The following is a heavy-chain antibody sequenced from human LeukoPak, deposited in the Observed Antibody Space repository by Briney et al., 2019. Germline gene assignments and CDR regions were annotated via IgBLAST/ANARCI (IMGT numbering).Heavy chain of an antibody. Sequence: QPGGSLRLSCAASGFTFSSYGMHWVRQAPGKGLEWVAFIRYDGSNKYYADSVKGRFTISRDNSKNTLYLQMNSLRAEDTAVYYCAKDLTTLAAAGAPFDYWGQGTLVTVSS. J-gene: IGHJ4*02. D-gene: IGHD6-13*01. CDR3: AKDLTTLAAAGAPFDY. V-gene: IGHV3-30*02. CDR2: IRYDGSNK. CDR1: GFTFSSYG.